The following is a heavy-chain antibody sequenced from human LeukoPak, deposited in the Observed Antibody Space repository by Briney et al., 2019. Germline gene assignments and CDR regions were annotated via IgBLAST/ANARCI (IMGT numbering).Heavy chain of an antibody. CDR1: GGSFSGYY. D-gene: IGHD5-12*01. V-gene: IGHV4-34*01. J-gene: IGHJ3*02. CDR3: ARGTSGYDWDDAFDI. Sequence: PSETLSLTCAVYGGSFSGYYWSWIRQPPGKGLEWIGYIYHSGSTYYNPSLKSRVTISVDRSKNQFSLKLSSVTAADTAVYYRARGTSGYDWDDAFDIWGQGTMVTVSS. CDR2: IYHSGST.